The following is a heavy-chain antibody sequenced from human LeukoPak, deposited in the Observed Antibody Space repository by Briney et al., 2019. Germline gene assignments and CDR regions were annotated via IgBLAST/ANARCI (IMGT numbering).Heavy chain of an antibody. Sequence: GGSLRLSCAASGFTFSSYWMSWVRQAPGKGLEWVANIKQDGSEKYYVDSVKGRFTISRDNAENSLYLQMNSLRAEDTAVYYCARVTAIFGVVFNYWGQGTLVTVSS. J-gene: IGHJ4*02. V-gene: IGHV3-7*01. CDR2: IKQDGSEK. CDR3: ARVTAIFGVVFNY. CDR1: GFTFSSYW. D-gene: IGHD3-3*01.